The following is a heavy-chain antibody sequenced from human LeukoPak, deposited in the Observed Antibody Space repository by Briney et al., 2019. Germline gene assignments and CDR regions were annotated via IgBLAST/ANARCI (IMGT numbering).Heavy chain of an antibody. CDR2: INPSGGRT. V-gene: IGHV1-46*03. CDR3: ARDQGCSSGWCAYYYYGMDV. Sequence: GASVKVSCKASGYTFTSYYMYWVRHAPGQGLEWMGIINPSGGRTSYAQKFQGRVTMTRDTSTSTVYMELSSLRSEDTAVYYCARDQGCSSGWCAYYYYGMDVWGQGTTVTVSS. CDR1: GYTFTSYY. D-gene: IGHD6-19*01. J-gene: IGHJ6*02.